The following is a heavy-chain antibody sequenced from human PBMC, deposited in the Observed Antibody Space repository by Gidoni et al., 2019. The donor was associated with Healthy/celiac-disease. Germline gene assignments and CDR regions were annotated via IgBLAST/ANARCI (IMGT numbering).Heavy chain of an antibody. V-gene: IGHV4-34*01. CDR1: GYY. D-gene: IGHD6-13*01. CDR2: LNHSGST. Sequence: GYYWSWIRQPPGKGLEWIGELNHSGSTNYNPSLKSRVTISVDTSKNQFSLKLSSVTAADTAAYYCASVMYSSSWGYFDYWGQGTLVTVSS. J-gene: IGHJ4*02. CDR3: ASVMYSSSWGYFDY.